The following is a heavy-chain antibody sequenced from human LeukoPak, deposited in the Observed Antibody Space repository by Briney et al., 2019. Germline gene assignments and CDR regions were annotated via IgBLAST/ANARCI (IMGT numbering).Heavy chain of an antibody. CDR1: GYTFTGYY. V-gene: IGHV1-2*02. CDR3: ARDHGEVVTTWRFDP. Sequence: ASVKVSCKASGYTFTGYYMHWVRQAPGQGLEWMGWINPNSGGTNYAQKFQGRVTMTRDTSISTAYMELSRLRSDDTAVYYCARDHGEVVTTWRFDPWGQGTLVTVSS. CDR2: INPNSGGT. D-gene: IGHD2-21*02. J-gene: IGHJ5*02.